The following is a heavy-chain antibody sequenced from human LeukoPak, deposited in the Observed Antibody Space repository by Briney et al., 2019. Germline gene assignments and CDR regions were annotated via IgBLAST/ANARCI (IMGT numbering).Heavy chain of an antibody. CDR3: ARGGLEPVDY. CDR1: DFIFSNYW. J-gene: IGHJ4*02. D-gene: IGHD1-1*01. V-gene: IGHV3-74*01. Sequence: GGSLRLSCAASDFIFSNYWMHWVRQPPGKGLVWVSRIDTDGSITSYADSAKGRFTIPRDNAKNTLYLQMNSVSAEDTAVYYCARGGLEPVDYWGQGTLVTVSS. CDR2: IDTDGSIT.